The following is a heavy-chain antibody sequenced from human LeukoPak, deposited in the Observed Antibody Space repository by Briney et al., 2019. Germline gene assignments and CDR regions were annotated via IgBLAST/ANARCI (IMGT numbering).Heavy chain of an antibody. CDR3: ARDLTTYSPDVVY. D-gene: IGHD1-26*01. CDR2: INPNNGAT. CDR1: GYTFTSYY. J-gene: IGHJ4*02. Sequence: ASVKVFCKTSGYTFTSYYMHCLRQAPGQGLEGMGWINPNNGATHYAQNFQGRVTLTRDTSISTVYMELSRLTSDDTGVYYCARDLTTYSPDVVYWGLGTLVSVSS. V-gene: IGHV1-2*02.